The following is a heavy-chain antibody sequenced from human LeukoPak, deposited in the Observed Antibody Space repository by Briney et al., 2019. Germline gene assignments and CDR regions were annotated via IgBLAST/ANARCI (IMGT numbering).Heavy chain of an antibody. CDR2: INHSGST. J-gene: IGHJ3*02. D-gene: IGHD3-22*01. CDR1: GFTFSSYS. Sequence: GSLRLSCAASGFTFSSYSMNWVRQPPGKGLEWIGEINHSGSTNYNPSLKSRVTISVDTSKNQFSLKLSSVTAADTAVYYCARRGSSGYSIWGQGTMVTVSS. CDR3: ARRGSSGYSI. V-gene: IGHV4-34*01.